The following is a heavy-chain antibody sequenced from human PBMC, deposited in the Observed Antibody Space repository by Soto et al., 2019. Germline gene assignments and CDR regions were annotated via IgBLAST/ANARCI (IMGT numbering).Heavy chain of an antibody. D-gene: IGHD1-26*01. CDR2: ISGSGGST. CDR3: ARDPSRGSEWARYLDL. V-gene: IGHV3-23*01. CDR1: GFTFSSYA. J-gene: IGHJ2*01. Sequence: PGGSLRLSCAASGFTFSSYAMILVRQATGKGLEWVSTISGSGGSTYYADSVRGRFTVSRDNAKNSLYLQMNSLRAEDTAVYYSARDPSRGSEWARYLDLWGRGTLVTVSS.